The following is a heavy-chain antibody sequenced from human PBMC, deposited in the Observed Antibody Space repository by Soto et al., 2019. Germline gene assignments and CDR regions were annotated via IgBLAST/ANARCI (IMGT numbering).Heavy chain of an antibody. CDR3: ATGWTPLTTRCYGLDV. Sequence: PGGSLRLSCTASGLNFSSYAMHWVRQAPGTGLDWVAVIWRDGGQKVNGDSGRGGFDSSRNNSKNTVFLHLADLRAEDTALYSCATGWTPLTTRCYGLDVWGQGTTVTVS. D-gene: IGHD4-17*01. J-gene: IGHJ6*02. CDR2: IWRDGGQK. CDR1: GLNFSSYA. V-gene: IGHV3-33*03.